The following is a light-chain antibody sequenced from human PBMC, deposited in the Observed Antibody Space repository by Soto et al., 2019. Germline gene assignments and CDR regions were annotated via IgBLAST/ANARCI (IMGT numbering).Light chain of an antibody. V-gene: IGKV3-20*01. CDR3: QQYDDSLLT. CDR1: QDLTDRY. J-gene: IGKJ4*01. CDR2: GAS. Sequence: EIVLTQSPGTLSLSPGERATLSCRANQDLTDRYLAWYQQKPAHAPRLLIYGASSSATGIPNRFSGSGSGTDFTLTISRLKPEYFAEYYCQQYDDSLLTFGGGTKVEIK.